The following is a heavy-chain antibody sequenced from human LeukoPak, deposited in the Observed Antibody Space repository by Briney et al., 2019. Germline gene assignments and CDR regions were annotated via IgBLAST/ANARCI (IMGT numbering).Heavy chain of an antibody. V-gene: IGHV4-4*02. CDR3: ARGGDNAYYYYYMDV. J-gene: IGHJ6*03. Sequence: SETLSLTCAVSGGSISSSNWWSWVRQPPGKGLEWIGEIYHSGSTNYNPSLKSRVTISVDKSKNQFSLKLSSVTAADTAVYYCARGGDNAYYYYYMDVWGKGTTVTVSS. D-gene: IGHD4-17*01. CDR2: IYHSGST. CDR1: GGSISSSNW.